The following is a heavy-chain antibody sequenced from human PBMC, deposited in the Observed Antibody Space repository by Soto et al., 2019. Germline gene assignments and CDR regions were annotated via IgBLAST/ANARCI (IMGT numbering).Heavy chain of an antibody. CDR1: GGSISSYY. CDR3: ATGPAPENYYYYMDV. V-gene: IGHV4-59*08. Sequence: PSETLYLTCTVSGGSISSYYWSWIRQPPGKGLEWIGYIYYSGSTNYNPSLKSRVTISVDTSKNQFSLKLSSVTAADTAVYYCATGPAPENYYYYMDVWGKRTTVTVSS. J-gene: IGHJ6*03. CDR2: IYYSGST.